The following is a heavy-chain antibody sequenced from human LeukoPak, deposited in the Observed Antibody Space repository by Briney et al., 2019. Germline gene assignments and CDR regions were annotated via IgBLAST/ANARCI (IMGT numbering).Heavy chain of an antibody. CDR2: ISNSNGNT. V-gene: IGHV3-23*01. D-gene: IGHD3-10*01. Sequence: PGGSLRLSCAASGFTFSSYAMSWVRQAPGKGLEWVSTISNSNGNTYYAGSVKGRFTISRDNSMNTLYLQMNSLRAEDTALYYCARFGSGRQFHYLDFWGQGALVTVSS. J-gene: IGHJ4*02. CDR1: GFTFSSYA. CDR3: ARFGSGRQFHYLDF.